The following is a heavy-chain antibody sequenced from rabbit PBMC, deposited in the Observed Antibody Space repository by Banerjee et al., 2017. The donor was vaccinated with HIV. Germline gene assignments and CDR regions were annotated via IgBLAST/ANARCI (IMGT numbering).Heavy chain of an antibody. CDR1: FSSNA. CDR3: ARSMDGGCMYASPM. Sequence: FSSNAMSWVRQAPGKGLEWIGCIAPGNSGSTYYASWAKGRFTISKTASTTVTLQMTSLTAADTATYFCARSMDGGCMYASPMWGQGTLVTVS. CDR2: IAPGNSGST. J-gene: IGHJ4*01. D-gene: IGHD6-1*01. V-gene: IGHV1S40*01.